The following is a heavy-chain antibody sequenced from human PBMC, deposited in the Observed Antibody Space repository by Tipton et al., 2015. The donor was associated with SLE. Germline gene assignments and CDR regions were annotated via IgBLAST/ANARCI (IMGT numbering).Heavy chain of an antibody. CDR3: ARGMVTWRGAIIGVDV. V-gene: IGHV4-59*02. J-gene: IGHJ6*02. Sequence: LRLSCSVSGGSVRSNYWIWIRQPQGKGLEWIGYISHGGGSNYNPSLKSRVTISMDTSKNQFYLKLTSVTAADSAVYYCARGMVTWRGAIIGVDVWGQGTTVNVSS. D-gene: IGHD2-21*02. CDR2: ISHGGGS. CDR1: GGSVRSNY.